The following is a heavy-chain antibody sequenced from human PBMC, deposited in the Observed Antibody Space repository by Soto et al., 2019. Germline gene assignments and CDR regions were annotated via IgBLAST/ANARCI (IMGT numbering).Heavy chain of an antibody. CDR2: ISYDGSNK. Sequence: QVQLVESGGGVVQPGRSLRLSCAASGFTFSSYAMHWVRQAPGKGLEWVAVISYDGSNKYYADSVKGRFTISRDNSQNTRYLQMNSLGAEDTAVYYWARSPDSYGHGGFDPWGQGTLVTVSS. CDR1: GFTFSSYA. V-gene: IGHV3-30-3*01. CDR3: ARSPDSYGHGGFDP. J-gene: IGHJ5*02. D-gene: IGHD5-18*01.